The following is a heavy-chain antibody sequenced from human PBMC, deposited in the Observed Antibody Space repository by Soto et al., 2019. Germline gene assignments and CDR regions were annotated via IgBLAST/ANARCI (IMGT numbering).Heavy chain of an antibody. V-gene: IGHV3-53*01. Sequence: PAGSLRLSCAVSAFSVRSNYLSWVRQAPGKGLEWVAALSSAGGAYYADSVKGRFAISRDNSKNTLYLQMDSLAAEDTAVYYCARDVIAVAGSADSWGPGTLVTVSS. CDR2: LSSAGGA. CDR1: AFSVRSNY. D-gene: IGHD6-19*01. CDR3: ARDVIAVAGSADS. J-gene: IGHJ4*02.